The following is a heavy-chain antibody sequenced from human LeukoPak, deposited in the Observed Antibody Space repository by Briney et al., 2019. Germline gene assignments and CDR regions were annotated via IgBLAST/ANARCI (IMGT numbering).Heavy chain of an antibody. CDR2: ISAYNGNT. V-gene: IGHV1-18*01. Sequence: WASVKVSCKASGYTFTSYGISWVRQAPGQGLEWMGWISAYNGNTNYAQKLQGRVTMTTDTSTSTAYMELRSLRSDDTAVYYCAREFAYYDFWSGGKGFDPWGQGTLVTVSS. J-gene: IGHJ5*02. CDR1: GYTFTSYG. D-gene: IGHD3-3*01. CDR3: AREFAYYDFWSGGKGFDP.